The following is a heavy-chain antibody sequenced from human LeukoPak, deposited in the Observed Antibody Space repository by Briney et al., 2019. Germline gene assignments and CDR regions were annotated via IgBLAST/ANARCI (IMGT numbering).Heavy chain of an antibody. J-gene: IGHJ4*02. V-gene: IGHV4-39*02. D-gene: IGHD1-26*01. CDR1: GGSISSSGYY. Sequence: SGTLSLTCTVSGGSISSSGYYWGWIRQPPGTGLEWIGSIYYSGSGSTNYNPSLKSRVTTSVDTSKNQFSLKLSSVTATDTAVYYCARERVGGGGYYFDSWGQGTLVTVSS. CDR2: IYYSGSGST. CDR3: ARERVGGGGYYFDS.